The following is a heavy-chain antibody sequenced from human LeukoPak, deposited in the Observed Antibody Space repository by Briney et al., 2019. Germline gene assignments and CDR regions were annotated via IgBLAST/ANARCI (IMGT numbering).Heavy chain of an antibody. J-gene: IGHJ4*02. Sequence: SETLSLTCTVSGGSISSYYWSWIRQPPGKGLEWIGYIYYSGSTNYNPSLKSRVTISVDTSKNQFSLKLSSVTAADTAVYYCAREAVAGKGPYIDYWGQGTLVTVSS. CDR2: IYYSGST. CDR1: GGSISSYY. V-gene: IGHV4-59*01. D-gene: IGHD6-19*01. CDR3: AREAVAGKGPYIDY.